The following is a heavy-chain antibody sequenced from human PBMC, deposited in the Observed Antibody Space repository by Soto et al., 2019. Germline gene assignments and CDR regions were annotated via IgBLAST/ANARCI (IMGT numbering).Heavy chain of an antibody. D-gene: IGHD1-26*01. Sequence: PGGSLRLSCVASGFTLTNNGMHWVRQAPGQGLEWVAVISSDGSSYYYGDSVRGRFTISRDTSKNTLFLEMSSLTTADTAVYYCAKDRGLAESGTWSHYYYGMDAWGQGTSVTVSS. CDR3: AKDRGLAESGTWSHYYYGMDA. V-gene: IGHV3-30*18. CDR1: GFTLTNNG. CDR2: ISSDGSSY. J-gene: IGHJ6*02.